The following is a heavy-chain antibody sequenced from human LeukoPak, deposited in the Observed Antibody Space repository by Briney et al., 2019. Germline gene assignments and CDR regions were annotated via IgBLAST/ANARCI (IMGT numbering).Heavy chain of an antibody. D-gene: IGHD3-22*01. V-gene: IGHV4-34*01. CDR3: ARGIGSSGYPSIFDY. CDR1: SGSSSGYY. J-gene: IGHJ4*02. CDR2: INYSGST. Sequence: SETLSLTCAVYSGSSSGYYWSWIRQPPGKGLEWIGEINYSGSTNYNPSLKSRVTISIDTSKNQFSLKLSSVTAADTAVYYCARGIGSSGYPSIFDYWGQGTLVTVSS.